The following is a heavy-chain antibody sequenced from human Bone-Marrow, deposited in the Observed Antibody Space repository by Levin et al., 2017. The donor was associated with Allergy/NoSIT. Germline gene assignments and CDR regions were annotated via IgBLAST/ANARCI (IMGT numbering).Heavy chain of an antibody. V-gene: IGHV4-59*11. CDR1: GASINNHH. D-gene: IGHD3-10*01. CDR3: ARQAYGTRYYSRSPKNKEDDYYYMDV. J-gene: IGHJ6*03. Sequence: PSETLSLTCTVSGASINNHHWSWIRQPPGKGLEWIGYMYKTSSANFNPSLKSRVTMSADMSKNQFSLSLSSVTAADTAVYYCARQAYGTRYYSRSPKNKEDDYYYMDVWGRGTTVTVSS. CDR2: MYKTSSA.